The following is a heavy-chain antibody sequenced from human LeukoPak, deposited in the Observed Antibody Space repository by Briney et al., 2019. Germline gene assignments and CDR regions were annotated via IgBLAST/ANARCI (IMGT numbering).Heavy chain of an antibody. J-gene: IGHJ4*02. CDR3: ARAFNYYYDSSGPRAPFDY. V-gene: IGHV4-38-2*02. CDR2: IYHSGST. D-gene: IGHD3-22*01. CDR1: GYSISSCYY. Sequence: SETLSLTCTVSGYSISSCYYWGWIRQPPGKGLEWIGSIYHSGSTYYNPSLKSRVTISVDTSKNQFSLKLSSVTAADTAVYYCARAFNYYYDSSGPRAPFDYWGQGTLVTVSS.